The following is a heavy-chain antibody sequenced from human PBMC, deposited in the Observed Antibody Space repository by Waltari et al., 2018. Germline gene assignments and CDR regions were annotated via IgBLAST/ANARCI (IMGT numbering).Heavy chain of an antibody. J-gene: IGHJ6*02. Sequence: EVQLVESGGGLIQPGGSLRLSCAASGFTVSSNYMSWVRQAPGKGLEWVSVIYSGGSTYYADSVKGRFTISRDNSKNTLYLQMNSLRAEDTAVYYCARDPPVGYDSSGIYYYYGMDVWGQGTTVTVSS. CDR3: ARDPPVGYDSSGIYYYYGMDV. D-gene: IGHD3-22*01. CDR2: IYSGGST. CDR1: GFTVSSNY. V-gene: IGHV3-53*01.